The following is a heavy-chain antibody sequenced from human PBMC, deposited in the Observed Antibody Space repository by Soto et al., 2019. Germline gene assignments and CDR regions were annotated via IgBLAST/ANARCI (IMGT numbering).Heavy chain of an antibody. CDR3: ARGAGYSSGYFDY. Sequence: PGGSLRLSCVVSGLPFSSYGMHWVRQAPGKGLEWVAVIWYDGSNKYYADSVKGRFTISRDNFKNTVYLQMNSLRVEDTAVYYCARGAGYSSGYFDYWGQGTLVTVSS. J-gene: IGHJ4*02. CDR2: IWYDGSNK. V-gene: IGHV3-33*01. D-gene: IGHD6-19*01. CDR1: GLPFSSYG.